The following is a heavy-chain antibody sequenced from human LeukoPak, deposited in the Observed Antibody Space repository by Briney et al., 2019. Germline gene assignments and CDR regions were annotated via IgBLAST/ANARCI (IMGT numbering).Heavy chain of an antibody. CDR1: GFTFDDYA. CDR2: ISWNSGSI. V-gene: IGHV3-9*01. J-gene: IGHJ6*03. Sequence: GRSPRLSCTASGFTFDDYAMHWVRHVPGKSPEWLATISWNSGSIGYADYVKGRFTISRDNSGNSVFLLMNDLRPDDTAMYFCAKDTTMALAYYYMDVWGKGTRVIVSS. D-gene: IGHD1-1*01. CDR3: AKDTTMALAYYYMDV.